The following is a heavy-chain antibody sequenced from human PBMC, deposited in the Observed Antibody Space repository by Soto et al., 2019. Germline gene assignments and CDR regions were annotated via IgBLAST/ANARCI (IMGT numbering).Heavy chain of an antibody. CDR3: AKDIGAAAGRVNYFDY. V-gene: IGHV3-9*01. D-gene: IGHD6-13*01. CDR2: ISWNSGSI. Sequence: GGSLRLSCAASGFTFDDYAMHWVRQAPGKGLEWVSGISWNSGSIGYADSVKGRFTISRDNAKNSLYLQMNSLRAEDTALYYCAKDIGAAAGRVNYFDYWGQGTLVTVSS. J-gene: IGHJ4*02. CDR1: GFTFDDYA.